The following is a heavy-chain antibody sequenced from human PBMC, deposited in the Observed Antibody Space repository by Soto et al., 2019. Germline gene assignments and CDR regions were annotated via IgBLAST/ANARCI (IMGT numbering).Heavy chain of an antibody. D-gene: IGHD3-22*01. Sequence: QVQLQESGPGLVKPSGTLSLTCAVSGGSISSSNWWSWVRQPPGKGLEWIGEIYDRGSTNYNPSLKRRATVSVDKSKNQCSLKLRSVAAADTALYYCARVSGNDAFDIWGQGTMVTVSS. V-gene: IGHV4-4*02. CDR1: GGSISSSNW. CDR2: IYDRGST. CDR3: ARVSGNDAFDI. J-gene: IGHJ3*02.